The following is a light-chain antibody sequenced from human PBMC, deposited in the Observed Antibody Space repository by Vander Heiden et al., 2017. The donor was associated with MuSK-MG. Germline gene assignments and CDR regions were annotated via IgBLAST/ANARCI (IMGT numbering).Light chain of an antibody. Sequence: DIQMTQSPYTLSASVGDRVTITCRASQSISSWLAWYQQKPGKAPKLLIYDASNLESGVPSRFSGSGSGTEFTLTISSLQPDDFATYYCQQDNYSPRTFGQGTKVEIK. CDR1: QSISSW. V-gene: IGKV1-5*01. CDR3: QQDNYSPRT. J-gene: IGKJ1*01. CDR2: DAS.